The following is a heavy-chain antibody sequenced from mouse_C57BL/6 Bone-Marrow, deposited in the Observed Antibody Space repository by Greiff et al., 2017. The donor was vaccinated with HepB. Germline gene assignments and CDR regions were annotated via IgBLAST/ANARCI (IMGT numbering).Heavy chain of an antibody. Sequence: EVKLMESGPVLVKPGASVKMSCKASGYTFTDYYMNWVKQSHGKSLEWIGVINPYNGGTSYNQKFKGKATLTVDKSSSTAYMELNSLTSEDSAVYYCAISTMIKRWYFDVWGTGTTVTVSS. CDR3: AISTMIKRWYFDV. CDR1: GYTFTDYY. D-gene: IGHD2-4*01. J-gene: IGHJ1*03. CDR2: INPYNGGT. V-gene: IGHV1-19*01.